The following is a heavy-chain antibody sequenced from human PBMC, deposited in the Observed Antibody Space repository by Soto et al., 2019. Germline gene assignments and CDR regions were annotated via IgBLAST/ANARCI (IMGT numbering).Heavy chain of an antibody. J-gene: IGHJ6*02. CDR2: IYHSGST. D-gene: IGHD3-3*01. Sequence: PSETLSLTCAVSGGSISSGGYSWSWIRQPPGKGLEWIGYIYHSGSTYYNPSLKSRVTISVDRSKNQFSLKLSSVTAADTAVYYCARDAYYDFWSDLRYYYGMDVWGQGTTVTAP. CDR3: ARDAYYDFWSDLRYYYGMDV. CDR1: GGSISSGGYS. V-gene: IGHV4-30-2*01.